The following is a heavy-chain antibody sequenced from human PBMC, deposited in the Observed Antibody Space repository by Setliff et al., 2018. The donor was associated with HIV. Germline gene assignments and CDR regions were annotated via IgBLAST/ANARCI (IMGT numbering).Heavy chain of an antibody. V-gene: IGHV1-18*01. D-gene: IGHD5-12*01. CDR3: ARGKTWLRFLDY. J-gene: IGHJ4*02. Sequence: GASVKVSCKASGYTFNNYGISWVRQAPGQGLEWMGWINTHSGYTNYAQNVQGRVTVTMDTSTSTAYMELRSLKSDDKAVYYCARGKTWLRFLDYWGQGTLVTVSS. CDR2: INTHSGYT. CDR1: GYTFNNYG.